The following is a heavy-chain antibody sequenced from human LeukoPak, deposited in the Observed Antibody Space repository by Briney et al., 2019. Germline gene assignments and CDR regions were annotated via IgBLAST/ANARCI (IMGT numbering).Heavy chain of an antibody. CDR2: IHYSGST. CDR3: ARQVYSSSWSYYFDY. CDR1: GGSISSYY. J-gene: IGHJ4*02. D-gene: IGHD6-13*01. Sequence: SETLSFTCTVSGGSISSYYWSWIRQPPGRGLEWIGSIHYSGSTSYNSSLKSRVTISVDTSKNQFSLKLSSVTPADTAVYYCARQVYSSSWSYYFDYWGQGILVTVSA. V-gene: IGHV4-59*01.